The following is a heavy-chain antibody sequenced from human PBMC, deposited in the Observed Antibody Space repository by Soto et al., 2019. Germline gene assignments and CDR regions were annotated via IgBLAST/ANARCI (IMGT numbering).Heavy chain of an antibody. J-gene: IGHJ6*04. D-gene: IGHD3-3*01. V-gene: IGHV4-39*01. CDR2: IYYSATT. CDR3: ARLTTWSGYYAHSHFFLDV. CDR1: GGSISTSSYY. Sequence: QMQLQESGPGPVKPSETLSLTCTVSGGSISTSSYYWGWIRQPPGKGLEWIGRIYYSATTYYNPSLKSRIPIPVEPSRTQFSLKVNSVTAADTAVYYWARLTTWSGYYAHSHFFLDVWGKGTTVTVSS.